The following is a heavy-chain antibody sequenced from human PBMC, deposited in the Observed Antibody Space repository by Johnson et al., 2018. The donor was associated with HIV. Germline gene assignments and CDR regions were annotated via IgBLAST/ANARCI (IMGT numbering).Heavy chain of an antibody. CDR1: GFTFDDYG. CDR2: INWNGGST. CDR3: AKEAYGASLGAFDI. D-gene: IGHD4-17*01. Sequence: EVQLVESGGGVVQPGGSLRLSCAASGFTFDDYGMTWVRQAPGKGLEWVSGINWNGGSTAYADSVKGRFTISRDNAKNSLYLQMNSLRAEDTAVYYCAKEAYGASLGAFDIWGQGTMVTVSS. J-gene: IGHJ3*02. V-gene: IGHV3-20*04.